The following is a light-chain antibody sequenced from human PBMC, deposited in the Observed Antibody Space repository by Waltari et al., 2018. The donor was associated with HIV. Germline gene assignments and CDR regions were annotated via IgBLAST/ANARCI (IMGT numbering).Light chain of an antibody. CDR1: SSNIGAAHG. Sequence: QPELTQPPSVSGAPGQPVTISCTASSSNIGAAHGVHWYQHLPGAAPQLLIYDINNRPSGVPDRFSGSKSGTSASLAITGLQVEDEGDYFCQSYDSSLSVIFGGGTKLTVL. J-gene: IGLJ2*01. CDR3: QSYDSSLSVI. V-gene: IGLV1-40*01. CDR2: DIN.